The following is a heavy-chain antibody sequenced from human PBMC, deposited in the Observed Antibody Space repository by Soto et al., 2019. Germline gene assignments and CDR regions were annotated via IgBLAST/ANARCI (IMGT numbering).Heavy chain of an antibody. CDR3: AKDIVRVPSVRPRTFVWPSLNYYHYLLAV. D-gene: IGHD3-9*01. Sequence: RLSCAASGFPLADDSVHWGRQAPGKGLGGVSGIGWNSGSIGYADSVKGRFTISRDHAKNSLYLQMNSLRAEDTALYYCAKDIVRVPSVRPRTFVWPSLNYYHYLLAVCGQGSTVPGSS. J-gene: IGHJ6*02. CDR1: GFPLADDS. V-gene: IGHV3-9*01. CDR2: IGWNSGSI.